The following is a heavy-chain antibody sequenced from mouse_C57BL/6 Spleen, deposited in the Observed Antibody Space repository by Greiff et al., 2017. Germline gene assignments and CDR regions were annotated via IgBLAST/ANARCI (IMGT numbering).Heavy chain of an antibody. CDR2: IWRGGST. CDR3: AKKGDYYGMGPGFAY. Sequence: VQLQQSGPGLVQPSQSLSITCTVSGFSLTSYGVHWVRQSPGKGLEWLGVIWRGGSTDYNAAFMSRLSITKDNSKSQVFFKMNSLQADDTAIYYCAKKGDYYGMGPGFAYWGQGTLVTVSA. CDR1: GFSLTSYG. D-gene: IGHD1-1*01. J-gene: IGHJ3*01. V-gene: IGHV2-5*01.